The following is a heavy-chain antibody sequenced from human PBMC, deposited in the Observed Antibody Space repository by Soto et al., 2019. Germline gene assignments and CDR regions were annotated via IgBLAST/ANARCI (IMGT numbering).Heavy chain of an antibody. Sequence: QLQLQESGPGLVKPSETLSLTCTVSGGSISSSTYYWAWIRQPPGKGLEWIGNMYYSGSTYYYPSLKSRATLSLDTSKNQFSLKLSSVTAADTAVYYCATITVAGTPYYYMGVWGKGTTVTVSS. J-gene: IGHJ6*03. CDR2: MYYSGST. D-gene: IGHD6-19*01. V-gene: IGHV4-39*01. CDR3: ATITVAGTPYYYMGV. CDR1: GGSISSSTYY.